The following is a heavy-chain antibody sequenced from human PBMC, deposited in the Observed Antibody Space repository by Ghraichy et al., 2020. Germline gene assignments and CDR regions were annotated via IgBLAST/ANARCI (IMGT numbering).Heavy chain of an antibody. CDR2: IYYSGST. CDR1: GGSISSSSYY. J-gene: IGHJ4*02. Sequence: GSLRLSCTVSGGSISSSSYYWGWIRQPPGKGLEWIVSIYYSGSTYYNPSRKSRVTISVDTSKNQFSLKLSSMTAADTAVYFCAKTSGYSGYDFGYWGQGTRVTVSS. D-gene: IGHD5-12*01. V-gene: IGHV4-39*01. CDR3: AKTSGYSGYDFGY.